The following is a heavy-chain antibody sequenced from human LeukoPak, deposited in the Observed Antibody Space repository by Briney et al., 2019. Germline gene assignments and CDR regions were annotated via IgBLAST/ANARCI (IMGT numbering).Heavy chain of an antibody. CDR2: INHSGST. Sequence: PSETLSLTCAVYGGSFSGYYWSWIRQPPGKGLEWIGEINHSGSTNYNPSLKSRVTISVDTSKNQFSLKLSSVTAADTAVYYCARSEQWLATKWGQGTLVTVSS. V-gene: IGHV4-34*01. D-gene: IGHD6-19*01. CDR1: GGSFSGYY. J-gene: IGHJ4*02. CDR3: ARSEQWLATK.